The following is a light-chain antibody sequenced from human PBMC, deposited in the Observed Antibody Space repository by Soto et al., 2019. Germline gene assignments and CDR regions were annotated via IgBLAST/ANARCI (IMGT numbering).Light chain of an antibody. J-gene: IGLJ3*02. V-gene: IGLV1-40*01. Sequence: QSVLTQPPSVSGAPGQRVTISCTGSSSNIGAGYPVHWYQQLPGTAPKLLVAGNRPSGVPDRFSVSKSGASASLAITGLQVGDEADYYCQSYESRLGRRGVFGGGTKLTVL. CDR1: SSNIGAGYP. CDR2: G. CDR3: QSYESRLGRRGV.